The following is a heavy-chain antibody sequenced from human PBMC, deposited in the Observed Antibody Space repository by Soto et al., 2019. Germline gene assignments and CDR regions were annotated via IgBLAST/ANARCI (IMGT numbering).Heavy chain of an antibody. J-gene: IGHJ6*02. V-gene: IGHV3-33*01. CDR2: IWYDGSNK. CDR1: GFTFSSYG. CDR3: ARDDRLTTSDYYYGMDV. D-gene: IGHD4-4*01. Sequence: GGSLRLSCAASGFTFSSYGMHWVRQAPGKGLEWVAVIWYDGSNKYYADSVKGRFTISRDNSKNTLYLQMNSLRAEDTAVYYCARDDRLTTSDYYYGMDVWGQGTTVTVSS.